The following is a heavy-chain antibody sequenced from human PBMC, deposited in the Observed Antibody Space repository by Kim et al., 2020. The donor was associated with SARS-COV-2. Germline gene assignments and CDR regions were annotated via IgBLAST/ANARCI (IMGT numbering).Heavy chain of an antibody. CDR2: IYGNDEK. Sequence: SGPTLVNPTQTLTLTCSLSGFSLTPDRLVGVTWVRQPPGKALEWLALIYGNDEKRYTPSLKSRLTIAKDTTENRVVLTLTNVDPVDTGTYYCAHDSPGLYGFDVWGQGTTVTVSS. V-gene: IGHV2-5*01. CDR1: GFSLTPDRLVG. D-gene: IGHD2-21*02. J-gene: IGHJ6*02. CDR3: AHDSPGLYGFDV.